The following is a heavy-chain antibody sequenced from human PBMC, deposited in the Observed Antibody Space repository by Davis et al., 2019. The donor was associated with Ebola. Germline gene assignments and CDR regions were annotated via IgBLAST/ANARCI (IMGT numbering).Heavy chain of an antibody. Sequence: GESLKISCAASGFTFSSYWMSWVRQAPGKGLEWVANIKQDGIEKYYVDSVKGRFTISRDNANNALYLQMNSLRADDTAVYYCVRGRPSHYWGQGTLVTVSS. V-gene: IGHV3-7*03. CDR3: VRGRPSHY. CDR2: IKQDGIEK. J-gene: IGHJ4*02. CDR1: GFTFSSYW.